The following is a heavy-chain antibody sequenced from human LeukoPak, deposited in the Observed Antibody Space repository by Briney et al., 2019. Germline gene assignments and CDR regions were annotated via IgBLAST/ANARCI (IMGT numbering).Heavy chain of an antibody. Sequence: GGSLRLSCAASGFTFSSYSMNWVRQAPGKGLEWVSSISSSSSYIYYADSLKGRFTISRDSARNSLYLQMNSLRAEDKAVYYCASGGDRDYMDVWGKGTTVTVSS. J-gene: IGHJ6*03. V-gene: IGHV3-21*01. CDR1: GFTFSSYS. CDR3: ASGGDRDYMDV. CDR2: ISSSSSYI. D-gene: IGHD3-16*02.